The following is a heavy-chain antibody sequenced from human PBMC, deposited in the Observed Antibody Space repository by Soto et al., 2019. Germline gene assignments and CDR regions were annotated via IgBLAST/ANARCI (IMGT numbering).Heavy chain of an antibody. V-gene: IGHV3-48*01. J-gene: IGHJ4*02. CDR1: GFTFSTYS. CDR2: ISSSSSTI. CDR3: ARDLNRWGSGWYLFDY. Sequence: EVQLVESGGGLVQPGGSLRLSCAASGFTFSTYSMNWVRQAPGKGLEWVSYISSSSSTIYYADSVKGRFTISRDNAKHSLYLQMNGLRAEDTAVYYCARDLNRWGSGWYLFDYWGQGTLVTVS. D-gene: IGHD6-19*01.